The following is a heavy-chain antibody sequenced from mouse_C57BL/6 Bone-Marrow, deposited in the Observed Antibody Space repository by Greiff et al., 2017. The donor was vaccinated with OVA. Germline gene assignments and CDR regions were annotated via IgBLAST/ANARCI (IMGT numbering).Heavy chain of an antibody. Sequence: QVQLQQPGAELVMPGASVKLSCKASGFTFTSYWMHWVKQRPGQGLEWIGEIDPSDSYTNYNQKFKGKSTLTVDKTSSTDYMQLSSLTSEDSAVYCCARELYGYYEVGGTGTAVTVSS. CDR2: IDPSDSYT. V-gene: IGHV1-69*01. D-gene: IGHD1-1*01. CDR1: GFTFTSYW. J-gene: IGHJ1*03. CDR3: ARELYGYYEV.